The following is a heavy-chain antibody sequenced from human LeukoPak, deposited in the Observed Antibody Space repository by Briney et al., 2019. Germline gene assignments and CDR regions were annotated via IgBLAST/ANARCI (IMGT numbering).Heavy chain of an antibody. Sequence: PGGSPRLSCAASGFTFSTYAMSWVRQAPGKGLEWVSVISASGGTTYYAASVKGRFTISRDSSKSTLYLHMSSLRAEDTAVYFCAKQGSYTAYPDFDSWGQGTLVTVSS. D-gene: IGHD2-2*02. CDR3: AKQGSYTAYPDFDS. CDR1: GFTFSTYA. J-gene: IGHJ4*02. CDR2: ISASGGTT. V-gene: IGHV3-23*01.